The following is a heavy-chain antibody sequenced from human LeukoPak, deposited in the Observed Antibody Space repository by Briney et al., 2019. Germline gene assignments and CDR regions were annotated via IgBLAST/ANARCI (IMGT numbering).Heavy chain of an antibody. D-gene: IGHD5-24*01. J-gene: IGHJ3*02. CDR1: GFTFSSYR. CDR2: INSDGSST. V-gene: IGHV3-74*01. CDR3: PREIVEMAPEAAFDI. Sequence: GSLRPSWSASGFTFSSYRVDWGRQASGKGLGGVSRINSDGSSTSYTDSVKGRFTISRDNAKNTLYLQMNSLRAEDTAVYYYPREIVEMAPEAAFDIWGQGTMVTVSS.